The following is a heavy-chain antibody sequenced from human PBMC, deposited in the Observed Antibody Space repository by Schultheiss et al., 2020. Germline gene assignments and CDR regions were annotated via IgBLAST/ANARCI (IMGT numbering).Heavy chain of an antibody. Sequence: SETLSLTCAVYGGSFSGYYWSWIRQPPGKGLEWIGEINHSGSTNYNPSLKSRVTISVDTSKNQFSLKLSSVTAADTAVYSCARMSTGRQDYWGQGTLVTVSS. D-gene: IGHD4-17*01. V-gene: IGHV4-34*01. CDR1: GGSFSGYY. CDR2: INHSGST. J-gene: IGHJ4*02. CDR3: ARMSTGRQDY.